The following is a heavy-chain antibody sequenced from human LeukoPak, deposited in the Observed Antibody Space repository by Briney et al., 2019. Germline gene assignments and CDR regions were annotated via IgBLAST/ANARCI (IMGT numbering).Heavy chain of an antibody. V-gene: IGHV4-59*11. D-gene: IGHD6-19*01. CDR1: GGSISGHY. J-gene: IGHJ3*02. CDR2: IYFSGST. CDR3: ARTVRQWLAKYAFDI. Sequence: SETLSLTCTVSGGSISGHYWTWIRQPPGKGLEWIGYIYFSGSTNYNPSLTSRVTMSVDTSKNQFSLRLSSVSAADTAVYYCARTVRQWLAKYAFDIWGQGTMVTVSS.